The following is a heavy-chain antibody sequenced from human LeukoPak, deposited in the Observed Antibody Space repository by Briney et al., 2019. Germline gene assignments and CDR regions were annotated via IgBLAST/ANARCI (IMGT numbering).Heavy chain of an antibody. CDR2: IYHSGST. J-gene: IGHJ6*02. D-gene: IGHD1-7*01. Sequence: SETLSLTCAVSGGSISSSNWWSWVRQPPGKGLEWIGEIYHSGSTNYNPSLKSRVTISVDKSKNQFSLKLSSVTAADTAVYYCARDNWNYGSSMDVWGQGTTVTVSS. CDR1: GGSISSSNW. V-gene: IGHV4-4*02. CDR3: ARDNWNYGSSMDV.